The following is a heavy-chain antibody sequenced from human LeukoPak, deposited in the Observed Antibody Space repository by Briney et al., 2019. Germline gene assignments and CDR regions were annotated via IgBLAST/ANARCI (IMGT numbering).Heavy chain of an antibody. J-gene: IGHJ6*03. CDR3: AREVCGGDCYYYYYYYMDV. Sequence: SETLSLTCTVSGGSISSGSYYWRWIRQPAGKGLEWIGRIYTSGSTNYNPSLKSRVTISVDTSKNQFSLKLSSVTAADTAVYYCAREVCGGDCYYYYYYYMDVWGKGTTVTISS. CDR1: GGSISSGSYY. CDR2: IYTSGST. V-gene: IGHV4-61*02. D-gene: IGHD2-21*02.